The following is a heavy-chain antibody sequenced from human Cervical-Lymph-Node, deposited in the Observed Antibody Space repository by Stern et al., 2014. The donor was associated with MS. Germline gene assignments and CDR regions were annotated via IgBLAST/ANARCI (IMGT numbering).Heavy chain of an antibody. Sequence: QDQLVQSGAEVKKPGSSVQVSCKASGGTFSSYAISWVRPAPGHGLEWMGGVIPILGPPNHAQKFQGRVTITADESTSTAYMELSSLRSEDTAVDYCARPGGSSSSEGCFDYWGQGTLVTVSS. CDR1: GGTFSSYA. D-gene: IGHD6-6*01. V-gene: IGHV1-69*11. CDR2: VIPILGPP. CDR3: ARPGGSSSSEGCFDY. J-gene: IGHJ4*02.